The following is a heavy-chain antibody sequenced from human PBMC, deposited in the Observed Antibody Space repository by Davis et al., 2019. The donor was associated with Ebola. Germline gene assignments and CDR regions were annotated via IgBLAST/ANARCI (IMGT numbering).Heavy chain of an antibody. CDR3: ARDRWELPSSYLDY. V-gene: IGHV3-48*02. Sequence: GESLKISCAASGFTFSSYSMNWVRQAPGKGLEWVSYISSSSSTIYYADSVKGRFTISRDNAKNSLYLQMNSLRDEDTAVYYCARDRWELPSSYLDYWGQGTLVTVSS. CDR2: ISSSSSTI. CDR1: GFTFSSYS. J-gene: IGHJ4*02. D-gene: IGHD1-26*01.